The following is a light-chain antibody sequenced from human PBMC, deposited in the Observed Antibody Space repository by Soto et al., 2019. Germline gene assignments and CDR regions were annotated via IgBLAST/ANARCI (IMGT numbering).Light chain of an antibody. Sequence: QSALTQPASVSGSPGQSITISCTGTSSDVGGYNYVSWYQQHPGKAPKLMIYAVSNRPSGVSNRFSGSKSGNTASLTISGLQAEDEADYYCSSYTISSTWVFGGGTKLTVL. J-gene: IGLJ3*02. V-gene: IGLV2-14*01. CDR1: SSDVGGYNY. CDR3: SSYTISSTWV. CDR2: AVS.